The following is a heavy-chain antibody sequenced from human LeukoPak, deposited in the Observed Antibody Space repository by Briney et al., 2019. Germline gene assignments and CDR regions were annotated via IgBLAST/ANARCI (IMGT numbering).Heavy chain of an antibody. Sequence: ASVKVSCGASGYTFTTHDINWVRQATGQGLEWMGWMSPNSGDTGYAQKFQGRVTMTSDSSISTAFMELSSLRSEDTAIYYCVRTPPNWGFDYWGQGTLVTVSS. D-gene: IGHD7-27*01. CDR2: MSPNSGDT. CDR1: GYTFTTHD. V-gene: IGHV1-8*01. CDR3: VRTPPNWGFDY. J-gene: IGHJ4*02.